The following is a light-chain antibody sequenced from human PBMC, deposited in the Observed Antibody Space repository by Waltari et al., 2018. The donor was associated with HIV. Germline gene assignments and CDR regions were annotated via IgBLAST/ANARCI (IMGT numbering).Light chain of an antibody. CDR3: QQRSSWPIT. CDR2: AAS. J-gene: IGKJ5*01. CDR1: QSFSDN. Sequence: EVVLTQSPATLSVSPGETVTLSCLASQSFSDNLAWYQQRPGQSPRLLIYAASTRATDIPARFSGSGSGTEFALTISGLQSEDFAVYYCQQRSSWPITFGQGTRLEIK. V-gene: IGKV3-15*01.